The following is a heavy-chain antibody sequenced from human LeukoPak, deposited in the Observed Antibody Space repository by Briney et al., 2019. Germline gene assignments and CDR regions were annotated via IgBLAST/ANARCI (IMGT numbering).Heavy chain of an antibody. J-gene: IGHJ6*03. D-gene: IGHD4-17*01. Sequence: RAGGSLRLSRAASGFTFSTYEINWVRQAPGKGLEWLSHISTSGSSIHYADSVKGRFTISRDNAKNSLYLQMNSLRVEDTAVYYCARDATTELGTVYMDVWGKGTTVTISS. CDR1: GFTFSTYE. CDR2: ISTSGSSI. V-gene: IGHV3-48*03. CDR3: ARDATTELGTVYMDV.